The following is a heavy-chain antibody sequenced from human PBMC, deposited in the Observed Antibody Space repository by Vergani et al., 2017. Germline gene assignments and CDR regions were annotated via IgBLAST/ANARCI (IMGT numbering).Heavy chain of an antibody. CDR1: GFTFSDYY. Sequence: QVQLVESGGGLVKPGGSLRLSCAASGFTFSDYYMSWIRQAPGKGLEWVSSISSSSSYIYYADSLKGRFTLSRDNSKNTLYLQMNSLRAEDTAVYYCAKDRGVIYYYYGMDVWGQGTTVTVSS. CDR3: AKDRGVIYYYYGMDV. D-gene: IGHD3-10*01. CDR2: ISSSSSYI. J-gene: IGHJ6*02. V-gene: IGHV3-11*05.